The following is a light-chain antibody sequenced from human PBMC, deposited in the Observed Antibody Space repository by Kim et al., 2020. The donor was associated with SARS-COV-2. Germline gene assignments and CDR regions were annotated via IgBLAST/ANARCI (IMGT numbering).Light chain of an antibody. CDR2: KDS. V-gene: IGLV3-1*01. CDR3: QAWVSSLGV. CDR1: KLGDRH. Sequence: SYELSQPPSVSVSPGQTASITCSGDKLGDRHASWYQQKPGQSPVLVIYKDSKRPSGIPERFSGSNSGNTATLTVSGTQAMDEADYYCQAWVSSLGVFGGGTQLTVL. J-gene: IGLJ3*02.